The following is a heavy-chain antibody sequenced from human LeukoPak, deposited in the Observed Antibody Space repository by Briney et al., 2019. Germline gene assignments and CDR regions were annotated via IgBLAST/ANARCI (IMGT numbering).Heavy chain of an antibody. CDR2: IYSGGST. Sequence: GGSLRLSCAASGFTFSSYSMNWDRQAPGKGLEWVSVIYSGGSTYYADSVKGRFTISRDNSKNTLYLQMNSLRAEDTAVYYCARDRRYWGQGTLVTVSS. V-gene: IGHV3-53*01. CDR3: ARDRRY. CDR1: GFTFSSYS. J-gene: IGHJ4*02.